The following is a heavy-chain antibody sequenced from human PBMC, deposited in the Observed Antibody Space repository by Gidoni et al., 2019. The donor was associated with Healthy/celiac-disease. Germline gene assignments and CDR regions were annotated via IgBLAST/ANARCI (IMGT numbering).Heavy chain of an antibody. CDR3: TRPVVTSFFTFDP. V-gene: IGHV3-73*01. J-gene: IGHJ5*02. D-gene: IGHD3-22*01. Sequence: EVQLVESGGGLVQPGGSLKLSCAASGFPFSGSAMHWVRQASGKGLEWVGRIRSKANSYATAYAASVKGRFTISRDDSKNTAYLQMNSLKTEDTAVYYCTRPVVTSFFTFDPWGQGTLVTVSS. CDR2: IRSKANSYAT. CDR1: GFPFSGSA.